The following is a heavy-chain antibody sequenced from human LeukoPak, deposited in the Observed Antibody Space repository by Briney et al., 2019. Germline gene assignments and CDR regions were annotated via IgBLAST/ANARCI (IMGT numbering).Heavy chain of an antibody. J-gene: IGHJ4*02. D-gene: IGHD6-6*01. CDR3: VKDAGIAARPWYFDS. CDR2: INYQSATF. CDR1: GFTFDDYG. V-gene: IGHV3-9*01. Sequence: GGSLRLSCAASGFTFDDYGLHWVRQVPGKGLEWVSGINYQSATFDADSVKGRFTISRDNAKSLLFLVMDSLRPEDSALYYCVKDAGIAARPWYFDSWGQGTQVIVSS.